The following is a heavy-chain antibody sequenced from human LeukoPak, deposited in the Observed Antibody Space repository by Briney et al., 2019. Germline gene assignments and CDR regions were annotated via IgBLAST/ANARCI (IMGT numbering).Heavy chain of an antibody. Sequence: ASVKVSCKASGDTFTSHYMHWVRQAPGQGLEWMGIINPSGGSTTYAQKFQGRVTMTRDTSTSTVYMELSSLRSEDTAVYYCAAQTDYYDSGLDYRGQGTLGTVSS. CDR2: INPSGGST. J-gene: IGHJ4*02. CDR3: AAQTDYYDSGLDY. D-gene: IGHD3-22*01. CDR1: GDTFTSHY. V-gene: IGHV1-46*01.